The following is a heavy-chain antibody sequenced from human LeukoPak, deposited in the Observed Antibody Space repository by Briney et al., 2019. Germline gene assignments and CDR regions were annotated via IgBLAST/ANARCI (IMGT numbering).Heavy chain of an antibody. CDR1: GYTFTSYG. CDR3: ARDHLWFGELNWFDP. Sequence: ASVKVSCKASGYTFTSYGISWVRQAPGHGLEWMGWISAYNGNTNYAQKLQGRVTMTTDTSPSTAYMELRSLRSDDTAVYYCARDHLWFGELNWFDPWGQGTLVTVSS. CDR2: ISAYNGNT. D-gene: IGHD3-10*01. J-gene: IGHJ5*02. V-gene: IGHV1-18*01.